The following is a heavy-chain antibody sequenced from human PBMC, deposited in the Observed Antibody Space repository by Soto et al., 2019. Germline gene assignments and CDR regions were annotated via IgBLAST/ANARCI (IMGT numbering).Heavy chain of an antibody. D-gene: IGHD3-10*01. J-gene: IGHJ4*02. CDR1: GFTFSSYW. V-gene: IGHV3-74*01. CDR3: ARGAMGNYYNDY. CDR2: IKGDGIST. Sequence: EVQLVESGGGLVQSGGSLRLSCAASGFTFSSYWMHWVRQAPGKGLVWVSRIKGDGISTNYADSVKGRFTISRDNAKDTVFLQMNGLSDDYTAVYYCARGAMGNYYNDYWGQGTLVTVSS.